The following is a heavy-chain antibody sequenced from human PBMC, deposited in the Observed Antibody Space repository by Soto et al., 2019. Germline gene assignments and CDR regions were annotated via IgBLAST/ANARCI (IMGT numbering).Heavy chain of an antibody. CDR2: ISSSSSTI. Sequence: WGSLRLSCAASGFTFSSYSMNWVRQAPGKGLELVSYISSSSSTIYYADSVKGRFTISRDNAKNSLYLQMNSLRAEDTAVYYCARLANGAFDIWGQGTMVIVSS. CDR1: GFTFSSYS. V-gene: IGHV3-48*01. J-gene: IGHJ3*02. CDR3: ARLANGAFDI. D-gene: IGHD2-8*01.